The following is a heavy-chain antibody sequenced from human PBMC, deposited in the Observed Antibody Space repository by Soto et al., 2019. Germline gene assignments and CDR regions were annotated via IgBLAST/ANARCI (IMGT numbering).Heavy chain of an antibody. D-gene: IGHD3-22*01. Sequence: QLQLQESGSGLVKPSQTLSLTCAVSGGSISSGGYSWSWIRQPPGKGLEWIGYIYHSGSTYYNPSLKSRVTRSVDRSKTQFSLKLSSVTAADTAVYYCARGGAYYYDSSGFNWFDPWGQGTLVTVSS. CDR2: IYHSGST. J-gene: IGHJ5*02. CDR1: GGSISSGGYS. V-gene: IGHV4-30-2*01. CDR3: ARGGAYYYDSSGFNWFDP.